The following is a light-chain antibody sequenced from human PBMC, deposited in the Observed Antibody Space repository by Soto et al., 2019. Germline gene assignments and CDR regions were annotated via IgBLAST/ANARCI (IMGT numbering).Light chain of an antibody. Sequence: EIVLTQSPATLSLSPGERATLSCRASQSVSSYLAWYQQKPGQAPRLLIYGASSRATGIPDRFSGSGSGTDFTLTISRLEPEDFVVYYCQQYGSSPRTFGQGTKV. V-gene: IGKV3-20*01. CDR1: QSVSSY. J-gene: IGKJ1*01. CDR3: QQYGSSPRT. CDR2: GAS.